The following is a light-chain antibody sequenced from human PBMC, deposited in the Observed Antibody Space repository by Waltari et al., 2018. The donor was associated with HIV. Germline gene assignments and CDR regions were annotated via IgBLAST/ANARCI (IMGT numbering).Light chain of an antibody. J-gene: IGLJ3*02. CDR1: SSNIGTGYD. V-gene: IGLV1-40*01. CDR2: DNS. CDR3: QSYDSTLRQV. Sequence: QSVLTQPPSVSGAPGQRVTISCTGRSSNIGTGYDVHWYQQLPGTAPKLLIYDNSNRPSGVPDRFSGSKSGTSASLAITGLQAEDEADYYCQSYDSTLRQVFGGGTKLTVL.